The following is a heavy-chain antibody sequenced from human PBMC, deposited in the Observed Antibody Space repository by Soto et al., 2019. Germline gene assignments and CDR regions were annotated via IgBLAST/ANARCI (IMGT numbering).Heavy chain of an antibody. J-gene: IGHJ4*02. CDR3: ARGPPHLRFLEWEKSFDY. Sequence: EVQLVESGGGLVKPGGSLRLSCAASGFTFSSYSMNWVRQAPGKGLEWVSSISSSSSYIYYADSVKGRFPISRDNAKNSLYLQMNSLRAEDTAVYYCARGPPHLRFLEWEKSFDYWGQGTLVTVSS. D-gene: IGHD3-3*01. V-gene: IGHV3-21*01. CDR2: ISSSSSYI. CDR1: GFTFSSYS.